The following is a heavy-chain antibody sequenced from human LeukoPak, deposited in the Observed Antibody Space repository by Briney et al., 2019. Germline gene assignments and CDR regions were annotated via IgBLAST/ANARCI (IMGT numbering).Heavy chain of an antibody. CDR3: AKDLMRDRWFGES. CDR1: GFTFSYYG. Sequence: GGSLRLSCAASGFTFSYYGMHWVRQAPGKGLEWVAFIRYDVNDKFYADSVKGRFTISRDTSRNTLYLQMNSLRPEDTALYYCAKDLMRDRWFGESWGQGTLVTVSS. J-gene: IGHJ5*02. CDR2: IRYDVNDK. V-gene: IGHV3-30*02. D-gene: IGHD3-10*01.